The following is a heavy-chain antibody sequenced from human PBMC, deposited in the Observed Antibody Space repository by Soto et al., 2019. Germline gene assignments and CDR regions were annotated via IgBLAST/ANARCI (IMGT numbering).Heavy chain of an antibody. Sequence: QVHLVQSGGEVKKPGASVKVSCKASGYTFTSHGISWVRQAPGHGLEWMGWISAHNGDTNYAQKLQGRVTVTTDTPTNTAYMELRGLRSEATAVYYCARMVRGSNIDYYYYMDVWGKGTTVTVSS. CDR2: ISAHNGDT. J-gene: IGHJ6*03. CDR1: GYTFTSHG. D-gene: IGHD3-10*01. V-gene: IGHV1-18*01. CDR3: ARMVRGSNIDYYYYMDV.